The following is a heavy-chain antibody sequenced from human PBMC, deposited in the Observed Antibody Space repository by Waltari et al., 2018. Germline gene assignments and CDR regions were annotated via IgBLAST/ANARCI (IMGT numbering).Heavy chain of an antibody. D-gene: IGHD6-13*01. V-gene: IGHV4-31*03. J-gene: IGHJ2*01. CDR3: ARTAAAAHGYFDL. Sequence: QVQLQESGPGLVKPSQTLSLTCTVSGGSIRSGGSYWSWFRQHPGKGLEWIGYIYYSGSTYYNPSLKSRVTISVDTSKNQFSLKLSSVTAADTAVYYCARTAAAAHGYFDLWGRGTLVTVSS. CDR1: GGSIRSGGSY. CDR2: IYYSGST.